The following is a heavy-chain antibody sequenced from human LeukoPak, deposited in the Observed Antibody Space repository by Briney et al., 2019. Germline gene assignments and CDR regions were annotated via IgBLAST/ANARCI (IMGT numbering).Heavy chain of an antibody. Sequence: SETLSLTCTVSGGSISSYYWSWTRQPAGKGLEWIGRIYTSGSTNYNPSLKSRVTMSVDTSKNQFSLKLSSVTAADTAVYYCARVVLLWFGEAYNWFDPWGQGTLVTVSS. CDR1: GGSISSYY. V-gene: IGHV4-4*07. CDR3: ARVVLLWFGEAYNWFDP. D-gene: IGHD3-10*01. J-gene: IGHJ5*02. CDR2: IYTSGST.